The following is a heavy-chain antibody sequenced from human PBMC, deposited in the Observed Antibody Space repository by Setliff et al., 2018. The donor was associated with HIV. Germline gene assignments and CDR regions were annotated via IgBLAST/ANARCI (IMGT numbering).Heavy chain of an antibody. Sequence: ASVKVSCKASGYRFNTYGISWVRQAPGQGLEWMGWISPYNGDTRFAQSLQGRVTLTTDTSTNTAYMEMRTLRSDDTAVYYCVRGVTRYISGYYRDEYFQHWGQGTPVTVSS. CDR1: GYRFNTYG. J-gene: IGHJ1*01. D-gene: IGHD3-22*01. CDR3: VRGVTRYISGYYRDEYFQH. CDR2: ISPYNGDT. V-gene: IGHV1-18*01.